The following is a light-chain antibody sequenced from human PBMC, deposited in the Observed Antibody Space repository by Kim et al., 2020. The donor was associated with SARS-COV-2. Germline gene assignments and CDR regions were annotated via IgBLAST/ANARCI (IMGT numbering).Light chain of an antibody. V-gene: IGKV3-11*01. J-gene: IGKJ4*01. Sequence: PGDRASVSCSASQNIDTYIAWYQQRPCQGPRHLVYDAATSTTGVPDRFRGSGSGTDFTLTISSLEPEDFAIYYCQHRHSWPPAVNFGGGTKVDIK. CDR3: QHRHSWPPAVN. CDR1: QNIDTY. CDR2: DAA.